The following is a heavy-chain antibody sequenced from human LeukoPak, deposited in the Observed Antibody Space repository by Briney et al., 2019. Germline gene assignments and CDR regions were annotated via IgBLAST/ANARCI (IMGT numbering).Heavy chain of an antibody. CDR2: IYSGGTT. CDR1: GFTVSSHC. Sequence: GGSLRLSCAAYGFTVSSHCVSWVRQAPGKGLEWVSVIYSGGTTYYTASVKGRFTISRYHSKNTLYLQMNSLRAEDTAVYYCARARQYCSGGTCYSYYFDYWGPGTLVTVSS. D-gene: IGHD2-15*01. CDR3: ARARQYCSGGTCYSYYFDY. J-gene: IGHJ4*02. V-gene: IGHV3-53*01.